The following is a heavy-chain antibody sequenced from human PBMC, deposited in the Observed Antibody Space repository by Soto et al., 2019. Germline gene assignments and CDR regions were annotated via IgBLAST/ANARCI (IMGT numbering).Heavy chain of an antibody. CDR2: MQPSGVT. CDR3: ATYESSGDLDY. D-gene: IGHD2-21*02. J-gene: IGHJ4*02. CDR1: GDCITNYF. Sequence: QVQLQESGPGLVQPSETLSLTCIGSGDCITNYFWTWLRQSQGQSLEWIGHMQPSGVTYYNPSLKTRLPLSPDMSKNWFSQQLTAVPAAYAGVYNCATYESSGDLDYWGKGTLVTFSS. V-gene: IGHV4-59*01.